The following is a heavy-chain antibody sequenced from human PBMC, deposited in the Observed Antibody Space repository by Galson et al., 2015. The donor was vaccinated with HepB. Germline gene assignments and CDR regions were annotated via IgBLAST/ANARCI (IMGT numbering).Heavy chain of an antibody. J-gene: IGHJ5*02. CDR2: VYYTGST. CDR1: GGSISSFY. Sequence: LSLTCTVSGGSISSFYWSWIRQPPGKGLEWIGYVYYTGSTNYNPSLKSRLTISIDTSKNQFSLKLTSMTAADTALYYCARGGRVGFDPWGQGTLVTVSS. D-gene: IGHD3-10*01. CDR3: ARGGRVGFDP. V-gene: IGHV4-59*01.